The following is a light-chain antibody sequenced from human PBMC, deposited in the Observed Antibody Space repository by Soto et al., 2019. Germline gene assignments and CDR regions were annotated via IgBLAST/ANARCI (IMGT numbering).Light chain of an antibody. CDR3: QQYGSSPWT. CDR2: DAS. CDR1: QSISSNS. Sequence: EIVLTQYPDTLSLSPGERATLSCRASQSISSNSLAWYQQKPGQAPRLLIYDASTRATGIPDRFSGSGSGTDFTLTISRLEPEDFAVYYCQQYGSSPWTFGQGTKVDI. J-gene: IGKJ1*01. V-gene: IGKV3-20*01.